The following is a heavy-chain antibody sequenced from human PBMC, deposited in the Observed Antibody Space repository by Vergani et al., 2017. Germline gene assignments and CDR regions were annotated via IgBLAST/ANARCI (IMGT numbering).Heavy chain of an antibody. D-gene: IGHD2-8*01. CDR1: GFSLSTSGMR. Sequence: QVTLTESGPALVKPTQTLTLTCTFSGFSLSTSGMRASWIRQPPGKALEWLARIDWDDDKFYSTSLKTRLTISKDTSKNQVVLTMTNMDPVDTATYYCAVSYYWYFDLGGRGTLVTVSS. V-gene: IGHV2-70*04. J-gene: IGHJ2*01. CDR2: IDWDDDK. CDR3: AVSYYWYFDL.